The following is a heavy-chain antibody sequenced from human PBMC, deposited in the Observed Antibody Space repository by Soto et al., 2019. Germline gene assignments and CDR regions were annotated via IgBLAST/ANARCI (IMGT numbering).Heavy chain of an antibody. V-gene: IGHV1-18*01. CDR1: GYTFSSYG. Sequence: GXSVKVSCKASGYTFSSYGISWVRQAPGQGLEWMGWISGYNGNTNYAQKLQGRVTMTIDTSTSTGYMERRSLRSDDTAVYYCARDRGGDGMDVWGQGTTVTVSS. J-gene: IGHJ6*02. CDR2: ISGYNGNT. D-gene: IGHD3-16*01. CDR3: ARDRGGDGMDV.